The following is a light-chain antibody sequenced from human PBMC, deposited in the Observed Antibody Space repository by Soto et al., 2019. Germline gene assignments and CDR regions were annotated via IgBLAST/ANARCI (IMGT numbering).Light chain of an antibody. CDR2: AAS. CDR3: QQRYSTPPWT. V-gene: IGKV1-39*01. J-gene: IGKJ1*01. CDR1: QSISSY. Sequence: DMEMAPPPPSLPAAVGDRVTSTCRSSQSISSYLNWYQQKPGKAHKLLIYAASSLQSGVPSRFSGSGSGTDFTLTISSLQPEDFATYYCQQRYSTPPWTFGQGTKVDIK.